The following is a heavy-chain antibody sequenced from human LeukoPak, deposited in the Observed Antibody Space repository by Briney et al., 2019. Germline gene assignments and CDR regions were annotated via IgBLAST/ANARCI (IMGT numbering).Heavy chain of an antibody. V-gene: IGHV3-73*01. J-gene: IGHJ3*02. D-gene: IGHD2-2*01. CDR1: GFRFSGSA. Sequence: GGSLRLSCAASGFRFSGSAMHWVRQASGKGLEWLGRIRSKANGYATAYAASVKGRFTILRDDSKNMAYLQMSSLKTEDTAVYYCARPYCSSTTCYEYSAFDIWGQGTMVTVSS. CDR3: ARPYCSSTTCYEYSAFDI. CDR2: IRSKANGYAT.